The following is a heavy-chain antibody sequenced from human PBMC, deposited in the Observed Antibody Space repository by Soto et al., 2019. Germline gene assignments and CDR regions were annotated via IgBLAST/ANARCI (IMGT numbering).Heavy chain of an antibody. J-gene: IGHJ4*02. V-gene: IGHV3-74*01. CDR3: ALLGYCSGGSCYAGGLLDY. Sequence: GGSLRLSCAASGFTFSSYWMHWVRQAPGKGLVWVSRINSDGSSTSYADSVKGRFTISRDNAKNTLYLQMNSLRAEDTAVYYCALLGYCSGGSCYAGGLLDYWGQGTLVTVSS. CDR1: GFTFSSYW. CDR2: INSDGSST. D-gene: IGHD2-15*01.